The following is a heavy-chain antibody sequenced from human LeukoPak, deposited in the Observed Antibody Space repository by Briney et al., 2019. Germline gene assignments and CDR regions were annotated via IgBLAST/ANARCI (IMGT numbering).Heavy chain of an antibody. CDR3: AKSYDSSPYDAFDI. Sequence: GGSLRLSCAASGFTFDDYAMHWVRQAPGKGLEWGSGISWNSGSIGYADSVKGRFTISRDNAKNSLYLQMNSLRAEDMALYYCAKSYDSSPYDAFDIWGQGTMVTVSS. CDR2: ISWNSGSI. V-gene: IGHV3-9*03. CDR1: GFTFDDYA. D-gene: IGHD3-22*01. J-gene: IGHJ3*02.